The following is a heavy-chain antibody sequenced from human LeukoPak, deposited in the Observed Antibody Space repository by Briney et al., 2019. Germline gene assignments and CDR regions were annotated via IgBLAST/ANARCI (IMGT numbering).Heavy chain of an antibody. D-gene: IGHD1-26*01. CDR3: ARGVAAVGVDP. V-gene: IGHV4-59*01. Sequence: SETLSITCTVSGGSISSYYWSWIRQPPGKGLEWIGYIYYSGSTNYNPSLKSRVTISVDTSKNQFSLKLSPVTAADTAVYYCARGVAAVGVDPWGQGTLVTVSS. J-gene: IGHJ5*02. CDR1: GGSISSYY. CDR2: IYYSGST.